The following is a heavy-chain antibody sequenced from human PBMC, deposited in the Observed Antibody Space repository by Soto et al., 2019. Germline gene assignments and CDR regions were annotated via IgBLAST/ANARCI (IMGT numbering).Heavy chain of an antibody. V-gene: IGHV3-72*01. D-gene: IGHD5-12*01. CDR3: ARVVLYSGYDRIDY. Sequence: EVQLVESGGGLVQPGGSLRLSCAASGFTFSDHYMDWVRQAPGKGLEWVGRTRNKANSYTTEYAPSAKGRFTISRDDSQNSLYLQMNSLKTENTAVYYCARVVLYSGYDRIDYWGQGTLVTVSS. CDR1: GFTFSDHY. J-gene: IGHJ4*02. CDR2: TRNKANSYTT.